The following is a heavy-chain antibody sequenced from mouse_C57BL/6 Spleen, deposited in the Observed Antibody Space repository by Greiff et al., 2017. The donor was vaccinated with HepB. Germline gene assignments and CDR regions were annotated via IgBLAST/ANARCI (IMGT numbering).Heavy chain of an antibody. D-gene: IGHD2-4*01. CDR1: GYAFSSSW. CDR3: ARRGDYGFAY. CDR2: IYPGDGDT. V-gene: IGHV1-82*01. J-gene: IGHJ3*01. Sequence: VQLQQSGPELVKPGASVKISCKASGYAFSSSWMNWVKQSPGKGLEWIGRIYPGDGDTNYNGKFKGKATLTADKSSSTAYMQLSSLTSEDSAVYFCARRGDYGFAYWGQGTLVTVSA.